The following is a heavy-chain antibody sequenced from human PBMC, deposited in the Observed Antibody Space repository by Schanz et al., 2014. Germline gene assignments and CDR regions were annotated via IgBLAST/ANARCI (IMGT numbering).Heavy chain of an antibody. Sequence: EAHLLESGGGLVEPGGSLRLSCTASGFTFSSYSMNWVRQAPGKGLEWVSYVSRSTPDIYYADSVKGRFTMSRDNAKNSVCLQMNSLRAEDTAVYYCVRDSFFAFDYWGQGTLVTVSS. CDR2: VSRSTPDI. J-gene: IGHJ4*02. V-gene: IGHV3-48*01. D-gene: IGHD3-3*01. CDR3: VRDSFFAFDY. CDR1: GFTFSSYS.